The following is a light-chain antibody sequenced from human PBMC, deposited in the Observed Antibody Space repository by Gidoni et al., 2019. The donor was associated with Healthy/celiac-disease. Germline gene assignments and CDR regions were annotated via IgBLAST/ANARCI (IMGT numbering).Light chain of an antibody. J-gene: IGKJ1*01. CDR3: QQSYSTPRT. CDR1: QSISSY. V-gene: IGKV1-39*01. CDR2: AAS. Sequence: DIQMTQSPSALSASVGDRVTITCRASQSISSYLNWYQQKPGKAPKLLIYAASSLPSGVPSRFSCSGSGTDFTLTISSLQPEDFATYYCQQSYSTPRTFGQGTKVEIK.